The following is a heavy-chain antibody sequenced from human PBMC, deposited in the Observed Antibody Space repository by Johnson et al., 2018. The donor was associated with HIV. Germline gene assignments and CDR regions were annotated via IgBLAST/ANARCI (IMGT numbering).Heavy chain of an antibody. V-gene: IGHV3-11*04. CDR1: GFTFSDYY. J-gene: IGHJ3*02. Sequence: QVQLVESGGGLVKPGGSLRLSCVASGFTFSDYYMGWIRQAPGKGLEWVSYISSSGTTIYSADSVQGRFTTSRDNAKKSLSLQMNSLRAEDMAVYYCARSKACSGGSFPEGFDIWGQGTMVIVSS. D-gene: IGHD2-15*01. CDR3: ARSKACSGGSFPEGFDI. CDR2: ISSSGTTI.